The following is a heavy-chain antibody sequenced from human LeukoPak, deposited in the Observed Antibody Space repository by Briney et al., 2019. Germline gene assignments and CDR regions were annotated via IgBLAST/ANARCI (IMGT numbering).Heavy chain of an antibody. D-gene: IGHD3-9*01. Sequence: SETLSLTCTVSGGSISSYYWSWIRQPPGKGLEWIGYIYYSGSTNYNPSLKSRVTISVDTSKNQFSLKLSSVTAADTAVYYCERLDILLSTGGFDPWGQGTLVTVSS. V-gene: IGHV4-59*08. CDR1: GGSISSYY. CDR2: IYYSGST. J-gene: IGHJ5*02. CDR3: ERLDILLSTGGFDP.